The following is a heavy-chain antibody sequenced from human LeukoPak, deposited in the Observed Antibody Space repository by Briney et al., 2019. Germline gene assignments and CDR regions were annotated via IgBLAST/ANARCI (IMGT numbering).Heavy chain of an antibody. J-gene: IGHJ3*01. D-gene: IGHD4-23*01. V-gene: IGHV3-23*01. CDR2: ISGNGGNT. Sequence: PGGSLRLSCAASGFTFSSYGMSWVRQAPGKGLEWVSVISGNGGNTYYADSVKGRFTISRDNSKNTLYLQMNSLRAEDTAVYYCARNYGGNSDAFDFWGQGTMVTVSS. CDR3: ARNYGGNSDAFDF. CDR1: GFTFSSYG.